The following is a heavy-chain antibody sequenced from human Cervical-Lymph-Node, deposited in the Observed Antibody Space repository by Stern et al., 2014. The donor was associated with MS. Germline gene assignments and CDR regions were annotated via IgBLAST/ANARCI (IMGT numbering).Heavy chain of an antibody. D-gene: IGHD4-17*01. CDR2: ISYSGYT. CDR3: ALNSHPDLFDDDFAPNWFYP. CDR1: GVSFTTTTYY. V-gene: IGHV4-31*03. Sequence: QLQLQESGPGLVRPSETLSLTCTVSGVSFTTTTYYWSWLRQMPGQGLEWMGEISYSGYTFLHPLFRSRPILSLDTSKNQFSLRLDSMTAADTAVYYCALNSHPDLFDDDFAPNWFYPWGQGTLVTVSP. J-gene: IGHJ5*02.